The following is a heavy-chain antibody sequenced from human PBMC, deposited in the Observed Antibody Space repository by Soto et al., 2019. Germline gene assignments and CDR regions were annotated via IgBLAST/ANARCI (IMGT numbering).Heavy chain of an antibody. CDR3: ARSRGGGKSSGWYLGAYYYYMDV. V-gene: IGHV3-66*01. Sequence: GGSLRLSCAASGFTVSSNYMSWVRQAPGKGLEWVSVIYSGGSTYYADSVKGRFTISRDNSKNTLYLQMNSLRAEDTAVYYCARSRGGGKSSGWYLGAYYYYMDVWGKGTTVTVSS. J-gene: IGHJ6*03. CDR1: GFTVSSNY. CDR2: IYSGGST. D-gene: IGHD6-19*01.